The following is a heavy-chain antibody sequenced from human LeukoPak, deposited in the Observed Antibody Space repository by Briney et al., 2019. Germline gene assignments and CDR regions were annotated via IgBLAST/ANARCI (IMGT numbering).Heavy chain of an antibody. D-gene: IGHD1-7*01. CDR1: GGSFSGYY. Sequence: PSETLSLTCAVYGGSFSGYYWSWIRQPPGKGLEWIGEINHSGSTNYNPSLKSRVTISVDTSKNQFSLKLSSVTAADTAVYYCARAKYWNSPWGYWGQGTLVAVSS. CDR2: INHSGST. CDR3: ARAKYWNSPWGY. J-gene: IGHJ4*02. V-gene: IGHV4-34*01.